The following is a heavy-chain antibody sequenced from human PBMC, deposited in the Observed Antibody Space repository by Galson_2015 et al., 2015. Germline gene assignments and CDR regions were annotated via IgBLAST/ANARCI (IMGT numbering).Heavy chain of an antibody. CDR2: ISSSSSYI. Sequence: SMRLSCAASGFTFSSYSMNWVRQALGKGLEWVSSISSSSSYIYYADSVKGRLTISRDNAKNSLYLQMNSLRAEDTAVYYCARDGSLNSGYCSGGSCYYYYGMDVWGQGTTVTVSS. V-gene: IGHV3-21*01. D-gene: IGHD2-15*01. CDR1: GFTFSSYS. CDR3: ARDGSLNSGYCSGGSCYYYYGMDV. J-gene: IGHJ6*02.